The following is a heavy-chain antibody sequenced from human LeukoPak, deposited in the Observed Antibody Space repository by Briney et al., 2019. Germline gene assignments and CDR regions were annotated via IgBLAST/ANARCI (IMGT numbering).Heavy chain of an antibody. V-gene: IGHV1-69*04. J-gene: IGHJ4*02. CDR3: ARARGDYAEVDY. CDR1: GGTFSSYA. D-gene: IGHD4-17*01. Sequence: VKVSCKASGGTFSSYAISWVRQAPGQGLEWMGRINPILGIANYAQKFQGRVTITADKSTSTAYMELSSLRSEDTAVYYCARARGDYAEVDYWGQGTLVTVSS. CDR2: INPILGIA.